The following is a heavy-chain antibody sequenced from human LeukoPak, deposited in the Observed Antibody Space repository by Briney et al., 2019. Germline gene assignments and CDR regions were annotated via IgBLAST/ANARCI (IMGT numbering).Heavy chain of an antibody. CDR2: ISSSSSTI. CDR3: ARDSIAAII. Sequence: GGSLRPSCAASGFTFSSYSMNWVRQAPGKGLEWVSYISSSSSTIYYADSVKGRFTISRDNAKDSLYLQMNSLRAEDTAVYYCARDSIAAIIWGQGTLVTVSS. CDR1: GFTFSSYS. J-gene: IGHJ4*02. V-gene: IGHV3-48*01. D-gene: IGHD6-13*01.